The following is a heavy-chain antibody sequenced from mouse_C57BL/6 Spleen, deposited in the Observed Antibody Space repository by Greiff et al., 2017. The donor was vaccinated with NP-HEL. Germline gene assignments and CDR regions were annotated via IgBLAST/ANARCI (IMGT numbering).Heavy chain of an antibody. V-gene: IGHV1-26*01. Sequence: EVQLQQSGPELVKPGASVKISCKASGYTFTDYYMNWVKQSHGKSLEWIGDINPNNGGTSYNQKFKGKATLTVDKSSSTAYMELRSLTSEDSAVYYCGTVAAPYYAMDYWGQGTSVTVSS. CDR3: GTVAAPYYAMDY. CDR1: GYTFTDYY. D-gene: IGHD1-1*01. CDR2: INPNNGGT. J-gene: IGHJ4*01.